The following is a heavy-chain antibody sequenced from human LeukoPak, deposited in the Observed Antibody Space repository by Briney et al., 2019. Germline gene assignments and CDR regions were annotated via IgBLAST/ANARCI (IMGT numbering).Heavy chain of an antibody. CDR2: ISSSGSYT. D-gene: IGHD3-22*01. Sequence: GGSLRLSCAASGFAFNTYTLNWVRQAPGKGLEWVACISSSGSYTYYANSVKGRFTVSRDNAKNSLFLQMNSLRAEDTAVYYCAKTWGIYYYDSIDYFDYWGQGTLVTVSS. CDR3: AKTWGIYYYDSIDYFDY. J-gene: IGHJ4*02. CDR1: GFAFNTYT. V-gene: IGHV3-21*01.